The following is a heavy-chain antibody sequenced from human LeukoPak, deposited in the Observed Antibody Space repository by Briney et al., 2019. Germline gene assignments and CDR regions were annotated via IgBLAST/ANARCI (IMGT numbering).Heavy chain of an antibody. J-gene: IGHJ6*02. D-gene: IGHD3-10*01. CDR3: ARYYYGSGRAYGMDV. CDR1: GGSISSSNW. Sequence: SGTLSLTCAVSGGSISSSNWWSWVRQPPGKGLEWIGEIYHSGSTNHNPSLRSRVTISVDKSKNQFSLKLSSVTAADTAVYYCARYYYGSGRAYGMDVWGQGTTVTVSS. V-gene: IGHV4-4*02. CDR2: IYHSGST.